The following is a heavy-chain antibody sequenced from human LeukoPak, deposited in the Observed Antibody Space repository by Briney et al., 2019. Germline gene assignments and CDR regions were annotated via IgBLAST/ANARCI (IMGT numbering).Heavy chain of an antibody. CDR1: GGSFSGYY. CDR2: INHSGST. D-gene: IGHD3-10*01. Sequence: NPSETLSLTCAVYGGSFSGYYWSWIRQPPGKGLEWIGEINHSGSTNYNPSLKSRVTISVDTSKNQFSLKLSSVTAADTAVYYCARGRYYYGSGSYLYWGQGTLVTVSS. V-gene: IGHV4-34*01. CDR3: ARGRYYYGSGSYLY. J-gene: IGHJ4*02.